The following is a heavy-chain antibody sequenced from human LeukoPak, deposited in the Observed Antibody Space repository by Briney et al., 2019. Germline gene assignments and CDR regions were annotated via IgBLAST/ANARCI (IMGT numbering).Heavy chain of an antibody. CDR1: GGSISTYY. Sequence: SDTLSLTCTVSGGSISTYYWSWIRQSPGKGLEWIGDVYHSGSTNYNPSPKSRVTISVDTSKNQFSLKLTSVTAADTAVYYCARVTPSFAHNWFDPWGQGTLVTVSS. J-gene: IGHJ5*02. CDR3: ARVTPSFAHNWFDP. V-gene: IGHV4-59*08. D-gene: IGHD2-21*02. CDR2: VYHSGST.